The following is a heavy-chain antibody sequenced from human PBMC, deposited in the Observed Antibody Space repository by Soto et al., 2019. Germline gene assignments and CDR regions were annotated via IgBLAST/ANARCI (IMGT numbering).Heavy chain of an antibody. D-gene: IGHD6-13*01. V-gene: IGHV4-34*01. Sequence: ASETLSLTCAVYGGSFSGYYWSWIRQPPGKGLEWIGEINHSGSTNYNPSLKSRVTISVDTSKNQFSLKLSSVTAADTAVYYCARRSEQQLVTLDYWGQGTLVTVSS. CDR1: GGSFSGYY. CDR3: ARRSEQQLVTLDY. J-gene: IGHJ4*02. CDR2: INHSGST.